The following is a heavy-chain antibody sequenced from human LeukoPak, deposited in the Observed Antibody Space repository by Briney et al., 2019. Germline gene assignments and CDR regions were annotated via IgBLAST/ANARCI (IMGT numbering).Heavy chain of an antibody. J-gene: IGHJ4*02. V-gene: IGHV4-59*01. CDR1: GGSISSYY. Sequence: PSETLSLTCTVSGGSISSYYWSWIRQPPGKGLEWIGYIYYSGSTNYNPSLKSRVTISVDTSKNQFSLKLSSATAADTAVYYCARVRGSPYYFDYWGQGTLVTVSS. CDR2: IYYSGST. CDR3: ARVRGSPYYFDY. D-gene: IGHD1-26*01.